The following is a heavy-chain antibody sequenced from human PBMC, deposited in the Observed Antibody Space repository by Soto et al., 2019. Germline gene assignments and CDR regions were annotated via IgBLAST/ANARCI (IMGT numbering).Heavy chain of an antibody. D-gene: IGHD3-3*01. V-gene: IGHV1-2*04. CDR1: GYTFTGYY. Sequence: ASVKVSCKASGYTFTGYYMHWVRQAPGQGLEWMGGINPNSGGTNYAQKFQGWVTMTRDTSISTAYMELSRLRSDDTAVYYCARDVKGYYDFWSGSSPSYYYYYGMDVWGQGTTVTVSS. CDR3: ARDVKGYYDFWSGSSPSYYYYYGMDV. CDR2: INPNSGGT. J-gene: IGHJ6*02.